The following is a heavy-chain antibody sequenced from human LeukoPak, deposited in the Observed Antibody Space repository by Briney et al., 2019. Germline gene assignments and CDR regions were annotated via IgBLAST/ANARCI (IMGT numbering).Heavy chain of an antibody. CDR2: IKQDGSAK. Sequence: GGSLRLSCAASGFTFSTYGMSWVRQAPGKGLEWVANIKQDGSAKYYVDSVKGRFTISRDNAKNSLYLQVNTLRAEDTAVYYCAKDSRDYYDSSGYYYRSYYYGMDVWGQGTTVTISS. CDR3: AKDSRDYYDSSGYYYRSYYYGMDV. CDR1: GFTFSTYG. D-gene: IGHD3-22*01. J-gene: IGHJ6*02. V-gene: IGHV3-7*01.